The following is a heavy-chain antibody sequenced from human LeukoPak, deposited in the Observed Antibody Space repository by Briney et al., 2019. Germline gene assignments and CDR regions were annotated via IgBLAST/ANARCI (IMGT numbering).Heavy chain of an antibody. CDR1: GYSFTSYW. CDR3: ARFYDSSGYYTRAFDY. J-gene: IGHJ4*02. Sequence: GDSLKISCKGSGYSFTSYWIGWVRPMPGRGLEWMGIIYPGDSDTRYSPSFQGQVTISADKSISTAYLQWSSLKASDTAMYYCARFYDSSGYYTRAFDYWGQGTLVTVSS. D-gene: IGHD3-22*01. CDR2: IYPGDSDT. V-gene: IGHV5-51*01.